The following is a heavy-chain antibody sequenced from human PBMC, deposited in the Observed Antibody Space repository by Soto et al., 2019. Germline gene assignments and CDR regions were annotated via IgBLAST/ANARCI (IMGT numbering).Heavy chain of an antibody. Sequence: QVQVVESGGGVVQPGTSLRLSCAASGFTFSNFGMHWVRQAPGKGLEWVAVIWHDGKNKYYADSVKGRFTISRDNSKNTLKLQVTSLRVGDTAGYYGERDVGKEEAIDCWGQGKRVIVPS. J-gene: IGHJ4*02. CDR2: IWHDGKNK. V-gene: IGHV3-33*01. CDR1: GFTFSNFG. CDR3: ERDVGKEEAIDC.